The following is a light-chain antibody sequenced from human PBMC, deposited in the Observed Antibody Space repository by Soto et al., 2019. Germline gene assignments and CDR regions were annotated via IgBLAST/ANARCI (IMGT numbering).Light chain of an antibody. CDR3: CSYAGRSTWDVV. Sequence: QSALTQPASVSGSPGQSISVSCTGSSGDVGSYKYVSWYQQHPGKAPKLIIYEVNKRPSGVSDRFSGSKSGNTASLTISGLQAEDEADYYCCSYAGRSTWDVVFGGGTKLTVL. CDR2: EVN. CDR1: SGDVGSYKY. J-gene: IGLJ2*01. V-gene: IGLV2-23*02.